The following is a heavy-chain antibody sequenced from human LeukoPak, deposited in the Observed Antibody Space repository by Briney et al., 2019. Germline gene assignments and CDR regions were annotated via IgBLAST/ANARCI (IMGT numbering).Heavy chain of an antibody. Sequence: GGSLRLSCAASGFTFSSYSMNWVRQAPGKGLEWVSSISSSSSYIYYADSVKGRFTISRDNAKNSLYLQMNSLRAEDTAVYYCAGSYYDFWSGYHFDYWGQGTLVTVSS. CDR3: AGSYYDFWSGYHFDY. CDR1: GFTFSSYS. J-gene: IGHJ4*02. V-gene: IGHV3-21*01. D-gene: IGHD3-3*01. CDR2: ISSSSSYI.